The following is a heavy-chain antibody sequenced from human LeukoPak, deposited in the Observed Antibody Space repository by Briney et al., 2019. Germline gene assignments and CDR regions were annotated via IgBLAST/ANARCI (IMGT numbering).Heavy chain of an antibody. J-gene: IGHJ3*02. CDR3: AKTEDCKTADCYRAFDI. D-gene: IGHD2-21*02. CDR2: ISSDGAKD. Sequence: PGGSLRLSCAASGLALNNYGMHWVRQAPGKGMERLTLISSDGAKDAYANSVQGRFTISRDNSMNTLYLQMNNLRAEDTAVYFCAKTEDCKTADCYRAFDIWGQGTLVTVSS. CDR1: GLALNNYG. V-gene: IGHV3-30-3*01.